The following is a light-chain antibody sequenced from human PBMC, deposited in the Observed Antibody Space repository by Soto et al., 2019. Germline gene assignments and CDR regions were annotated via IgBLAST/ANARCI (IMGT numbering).Light chain of an antibody. CDR3: QKFNTAPLT. CDR2: SAS. V-gene: IGKV1-27*01. J-gene: IGKJ5*01. CDR1: QDIIVY. Sequence: DIQMTQSPSSLSASVGDRVTITCRASQDIIVYLAWYQQKPGKVPKLLIYSASTFQSGVPSRFSGSGSATDFTLTISSLQPEDVATYYCQKFNTAPLTFAQGTRLEIK.